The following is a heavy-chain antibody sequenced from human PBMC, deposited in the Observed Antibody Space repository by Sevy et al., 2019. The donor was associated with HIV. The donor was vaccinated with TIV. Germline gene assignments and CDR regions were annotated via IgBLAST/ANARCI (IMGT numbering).Heavy chain of an antibody. Sequence: GGSLRLSCAASGFTFEDYGMSWVRQVPGKGPEWVSGINWNGGSTSYADSVKGRFTISRDNAKNSLSLQMKGLRAEDTALYYCARDPPSYYDYRTGYHDSWGQGTRVTVSS. CDR2: INWNGGST. CDR1: GFTFEDYG. D-gene: IGHD3-3*01. J-gene: IGHJ4*02. V-gene: IGHV3-20*04. CDR3: ARDPPSYYDYRTGYHDS.